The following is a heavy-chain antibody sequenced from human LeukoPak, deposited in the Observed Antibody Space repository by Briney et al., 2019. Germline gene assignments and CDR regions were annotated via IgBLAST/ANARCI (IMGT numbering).Heavy chain of an antibody. Sequence: ASVKVSCKASGYTFTGYYMHWVRQAPGQGLEWMGGIIPIFGTANYAQKFQGRVTITADESTSTAYMELSSLRSEDTAVYCCASPDRSSTSCYEYWGQGTLVTVSS. V-gene: IGHV1-69*13. D-gene: IGHD2-2*01. CDR1: GYTFTGYY. CDR2: IIPIFGTA. CDR3: ASPDRSSTSCYEY. J-gene: IGHJ4*02.